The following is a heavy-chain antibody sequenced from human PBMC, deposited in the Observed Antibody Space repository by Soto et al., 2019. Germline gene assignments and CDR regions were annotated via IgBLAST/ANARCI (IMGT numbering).Heavy chain of an antibody. CDR3: ARSGQQQLVRAWFVP. D-gene: IGHD6-13*01. J-gene: IGHJ5*02. CDR1: GFTFSSYA. V-gene: IGHV3-64*01. Sequence: DVHLVESGGGLVQPGGSLRLSCAASGFTFSSYAMHWVRQAPGKGLAYVSGISDSGGSTFYANSVKGRFIISRDNSRNTLYLQMGSLRAEDMALYFCARSGQQQLVRAWFVPWGQGTLVTVSS. CDR2: ISDSGGST.